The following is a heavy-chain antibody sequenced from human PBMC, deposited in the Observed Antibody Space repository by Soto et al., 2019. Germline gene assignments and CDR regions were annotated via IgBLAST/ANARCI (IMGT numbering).Heavy chain of an antibody. Sequence: ASVKVSCKASGYTFVDYALHWVRQAPGQGLEWVGWMNPKTGNIKSSHKFEDRVSITRDTATSTAYMELSGLRSEDTAVYFCTREAVVAENWFDPWGQGXLVTVSS. CDR2: MNPKTGNI. CDR3: TREAVVAENWFDP. CDR1: GYTFVDYA. D-gene: IGHD3-22*01. V-gene: IGHV1-3*01. J-gene: IGHJ5*02.